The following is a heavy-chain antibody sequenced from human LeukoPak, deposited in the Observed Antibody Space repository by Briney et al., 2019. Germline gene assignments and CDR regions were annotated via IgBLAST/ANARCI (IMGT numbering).Heavy chain of an antibody. D-gene: IGHD3-22*01. V-gene: IGHV5-51*01. CDR3: ARLDRGDTSGFYLLPFDY. CDR2: IYPGDSDT. Sequence: GESLKISCEGSGYTFTRFWIGWVRQMPGKGLEWMGIIYPGDSDTRYSPSFQGQVTMSADTSISTAYLQWSSLKASDTAMYYCARLDRGDTSGFYLLPFDYWGQGTLVTVSS. CDR1: GYTFTRFW. J-gene: IGHJ4*02.